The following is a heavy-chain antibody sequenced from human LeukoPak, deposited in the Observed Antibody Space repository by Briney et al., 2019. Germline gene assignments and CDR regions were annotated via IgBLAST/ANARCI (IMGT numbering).Heavy chain of an antibody. CDR3: ASQTKHYYGSRSYWTAFDT. CDR1: GFTFDDHA. CDR2: TGNDGST. Sequence: PGGSLRLSCAASGFTFDDHAMHGVRQAPGKGLEWVSLTGNDGSTKYADSVKGRFTISRDNNKKSLYLEMNSLRIEDTALYHCASQTKHYYGSRSYWTAFDTWGQGTMVTVSS. D-gene: IGHD3-10*01. V-gene: IGHV3-43*02. J-gene: IGHJ3*02.